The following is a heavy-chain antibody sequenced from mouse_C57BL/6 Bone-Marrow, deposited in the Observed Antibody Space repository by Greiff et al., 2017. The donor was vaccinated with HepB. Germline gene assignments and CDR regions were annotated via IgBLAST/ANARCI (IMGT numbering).Heavy chain of an antibody. D-gene: IGHD2-5*01. CDR3: ARRAYSNYWFAY. CDR1: EYEFPSHD. J-gene: IGHJ3*01. V-gene: IGHV5-2*01. Sequence: EVKLVDSGGGLVQPGESLQLSCESNEYEFPSHDMSWVRKTPEKRLELVAAINSDGGSTYYPDTMERRFIISRDNTKKTLYLQMSSLRSEDTALYYCARRAYSNYWFAYWGQGTLVTVSA. CDR2: INSDGGST.